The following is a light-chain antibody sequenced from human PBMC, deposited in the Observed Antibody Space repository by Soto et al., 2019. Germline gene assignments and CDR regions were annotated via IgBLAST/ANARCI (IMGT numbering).Light chain of an antibody. J-gene: IGKJ2*01. CDR2: WAS. CDR1: RSALFSASNKNY. CDR3: QQYFSIPMFT. Sequence: DFVPTQSPDSLDVSLGETATISCKTSRSALFSASNKNYIAWYQRRPGQPLKLLFYWASTRASGVSDRFSGSGSGTDFTLTISSLQPEDAAVYYCQQYFSIPMFTFAQGTKLQI. V-gene: IGKV4-1*01.